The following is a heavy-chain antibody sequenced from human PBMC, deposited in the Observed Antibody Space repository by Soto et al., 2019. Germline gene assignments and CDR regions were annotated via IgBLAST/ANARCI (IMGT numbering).Heavy chain of an antibody. J-gene: IGHJ4*02. CDR2: IWYDGSNK. CDR1: GFTCSSYG. V-gene: IGHV3-33*01. D-gene: IGHD3-22*01. Sequence: GALRLSCAASGFTCSSYGMHWVRQAPGKGLEWVAVIWYDGSNKYYADSVKGRFTISRDNSKNTLYLQMNSLRAEDTAVYYCARDPVNYYDSSGYYYWGQGTLVTVS. CDR3: ARDPVNYYDSSGYYY.